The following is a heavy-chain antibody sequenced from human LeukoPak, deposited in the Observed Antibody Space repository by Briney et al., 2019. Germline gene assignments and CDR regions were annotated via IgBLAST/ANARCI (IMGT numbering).Heavy chain of an antibody. D-gene: IGHD5-12*01. CDR1: GYTFTGYY. V-gene: IGHV1-2*02. J-gene: IGHJ4*02. Sequence: ASVKVSCKASGYTFTGYYMHWVRQAPGQGLEWMGWINPNSGGTNYAQKFQGRVTMTRDTSISTAYMELSRLRSDDTAVYYCARTERGCSGSAFDYWGQGTLVTVSS. CDR2: INPNSGGT. CDR3: ARTERGCSGSAFDY.